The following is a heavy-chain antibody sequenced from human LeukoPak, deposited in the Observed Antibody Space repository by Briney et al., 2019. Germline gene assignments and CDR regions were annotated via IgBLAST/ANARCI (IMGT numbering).Heavy chain of an antibody. V-gene: IGHV1-46*01. J-gene: IGHJ5*02. D-gene: IGHD5-24*01. CDR2: INPSGGST. CDR3: ARHGADGYNTNWFDP. CDR1: GYTFTSYY. Sequence: ASVKVSCKASGYTFTSYYMHWVRQAPGQGLEWMGIINPSGGSTSYAQKFQGRVTMTRDKSISTAYLQWSSLKASDTAMYYCARHGADGYNTNWFDPWGQGTLVTVSS.